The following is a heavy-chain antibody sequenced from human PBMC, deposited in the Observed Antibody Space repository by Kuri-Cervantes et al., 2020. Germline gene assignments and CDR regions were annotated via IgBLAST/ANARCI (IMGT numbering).Heavy chain of an antibody. CDR3: ARAPWDSGSYYNPFDY. CDR2: IYYSGST. J-gene: IGHJ4*02. V-gene: IGHV4-39*01. CDR1: GGSISSSSYY. D-gene: IGHD3-10*01. Sequence: SETLSLTCTVSGGSISSSSYYWGWIRQPPGKGLEWIGSIYYSGSTYYNPSLKSRVTISVDTSKNQFSLKLSSVTAADTAVYYCARAPWDSGSYYNPFDYWGQGTLVTVSS.